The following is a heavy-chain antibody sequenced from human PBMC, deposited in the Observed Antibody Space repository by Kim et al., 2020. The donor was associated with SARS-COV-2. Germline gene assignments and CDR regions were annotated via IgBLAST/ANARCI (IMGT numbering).Heavy chain of an antibody. CDR3: AGGPVSSGWYRWDY. D-gene: IGHD6-19*01. J-gene: IGHJ4*02. V-gene: IGHV4-34*01. Sequence: SPPLDSRVTISVDTSKHQFSLRLGSVTAADTAVYYCAGGPVSSGWYRWDYWGQGTLVTVSS.